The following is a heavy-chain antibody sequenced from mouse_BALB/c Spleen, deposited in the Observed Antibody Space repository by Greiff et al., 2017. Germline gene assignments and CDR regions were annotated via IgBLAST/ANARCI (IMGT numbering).Heavy chain of an antibody. CDR3: ARDYYDYDGFAY. CDR2: INPNNGGT. Sequence: EVKLVESGPELVKPGASVKIPCKASGYTFTDYNMDWVKQSHGKSLEWIGDINPNNGGTIYNQKFKGKATLTVDKSSSTAYMELRSLTSEDTAVYYCARDYYDYDGFAYWGQGTLVTVSA. J-gene: IGHJ3*01. CDR1: GYTFTDYN. V-gene: IGHV1-18*01. D-gene: IGHD2-4*01.